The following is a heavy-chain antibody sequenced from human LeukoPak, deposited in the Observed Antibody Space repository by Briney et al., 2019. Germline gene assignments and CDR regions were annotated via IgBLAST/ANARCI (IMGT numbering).Heavy chain of an antibody. CDR3: ARHWQLWSLGMDV. J-gene: IGHJ6*02. Sequence: PSETLSLTCTVSGGSISSYHWSWIRQPPGKGLEWIGYIYYSGSTNYNPSLKSRVTISVNTSKNQFSLKLSSVTAADTAVYYCARHWQLWSLGMDVWGQGTTVTVSS. V-gene: IGHV4-59*08. CDR1: GGSISSYH. D-gene: IGHD5-18*01. CDR2: IYYSGST.